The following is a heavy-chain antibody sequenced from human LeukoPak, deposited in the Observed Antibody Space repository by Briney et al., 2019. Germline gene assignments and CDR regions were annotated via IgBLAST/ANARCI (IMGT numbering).Heavy chain of an antibody. Sequence: RTSETLSLTCAVYGGSFSGYYWSWIRQPPGKGLEWIGEINHSGSTNYNPSLKSRVTISVDTSKNQFSLKLSSVTAADTAVYYCARGGTYYDYVWGSYRRDNWFDPWGQGTLVTVSS. CDR3: ARGGTYYDYVWGSYRRDNWFDP. CDR1: GGSFSGYY. J-gene: IGHJ5*02. D-gene: IGHD3-16*02. CDR2: INHSGST. V-gene: IGHV4-34*01.